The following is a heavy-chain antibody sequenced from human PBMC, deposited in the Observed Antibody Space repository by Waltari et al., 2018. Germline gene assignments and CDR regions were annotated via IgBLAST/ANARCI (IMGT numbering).Heavy chain of an antibody. CDR1: GGSFSFYA. J-gene: IGHJ6*03. CDR2: FIPRFGTT. Sequence: QVQLVQSGAEVKKSGSSVTVSCKASGGSFSFYAIAWVRQVPGQGLEWMGGFIPRFGTTKDAQRFQGRVTITADESTSTAFMELNSLTSEDTAVYYCARGTVYYYDSGSRYYMDVWGNGTTVTVSS. V-gene: IGHV1-69*12. CDR3: ARGTVYYYDSGSRYYMDV. D-gene: IGHD3-10*01.